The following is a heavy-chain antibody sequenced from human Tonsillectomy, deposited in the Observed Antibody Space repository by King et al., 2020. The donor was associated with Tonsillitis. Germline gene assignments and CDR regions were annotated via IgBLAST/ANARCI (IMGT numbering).Heavy chain of an antibody. CDR1: GFTFSSYS. V-gene: IGHV3-21*01. Sequence: VQLVESGGGLVKPGGSLRLSCAASGFTFSSYSMNWVRQAPGKGLEWVSSISSSSSYIYYADSVKGRFTISRDNAKNSLYLQMNSLRAEDTAVYYCARGDEQKYSTSGYYYYGMDVWGQGTTVAVSS. D-gene: IGHD6-6*01. CDR3: ARGDEQKYSTSGYYYYGMDV. J-gene: IGHJ6*02. CDR2: ISSSSSYI.